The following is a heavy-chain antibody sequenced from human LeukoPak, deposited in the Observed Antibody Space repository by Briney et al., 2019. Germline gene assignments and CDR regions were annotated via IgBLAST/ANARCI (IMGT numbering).Heavy chain of an antibody. CDR3: ARGSAYYYDSSGYH. D-gene: IGHD3-22*01. CDR1: GFTFSSYA. Sequence: GRSLRLSCAASGFTFSSYAMHWVRQAPGKGLEWVAVISYDGSNKYYADSVKGRFTISRDNSKNTLYLQMNSLRAEDTAVYYCARGSAYYYDSSGYHWGQGTLVTVSS. CDR2: ISYDGSNK. J-gene: IGHJ4*02. V-gene: IGHV3-30-3*01.